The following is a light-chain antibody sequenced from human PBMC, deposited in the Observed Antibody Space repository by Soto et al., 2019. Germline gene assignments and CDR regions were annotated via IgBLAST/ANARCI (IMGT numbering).Light chain of an antibody. V-gene: IGKV1-5*03. Sequence: DIQMTQSPSTLSASVGDRVTITCRASQSISDWLAWYQQKPGKAPKLLIYKASGLESGVPSRFSGSGSGTEFNLTITSLQPDDFATYYCQQYNTYPITFGQGTRLEIK. CDR3: QQYNTYPIT. CDR1: QSISDW. J-gene: IGKJ5*01. CDR2: KAS.